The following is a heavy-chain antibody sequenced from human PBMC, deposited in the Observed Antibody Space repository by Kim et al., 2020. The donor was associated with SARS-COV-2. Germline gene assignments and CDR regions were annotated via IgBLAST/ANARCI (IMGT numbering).Heavy chain of an antibody. V-gene: IGHV1-8*01. D-gene: IGHD3-9*01. Sequence: AQKFQGRVTMTRNTSISTAYMELSSLRSEDTAVYYCARAAYYDILTGADYWGQGTLVTVSS. J-gene: IGHJ4*02. CDR3: ARAAYYDILTGADY.